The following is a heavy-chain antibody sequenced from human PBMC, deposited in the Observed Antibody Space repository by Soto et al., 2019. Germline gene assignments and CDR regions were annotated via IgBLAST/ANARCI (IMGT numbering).Heavy chain of an antibody. V-gene: IGHV1-2*02. Sequence: ASVKVSCKASGYTFTGYYMHCVRQAPGQGLEWMGWINPNSGGTNYAQKFQGRVTMTRDTSISTAYMELSRLRSDDTAVYYCARDSGPYYDSSGYYWDASYYYCMDVWGQGTTVTVSS. CDR1: GYTFTGYY. D-gene: IGHD3-22*01. CDR2: INPNSGGT. J-gene: IGHJ6*02. CDR3: ARDSGPYYDSSGYYWDASYYYCMDV.